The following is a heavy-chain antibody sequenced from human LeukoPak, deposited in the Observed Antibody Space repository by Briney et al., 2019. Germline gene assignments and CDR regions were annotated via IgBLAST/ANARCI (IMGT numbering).Heavy chain of an antibody. CDR1: GYTFTGYY. CDR3: ARDESTSILWW. J-gene: IGHJ1*01. Sequence: EASVKVSCKASGYTFTGYYMHWVRQAPGQGLEWMGWIKPNNGGTNYAQKFQGRVTMTRDTSISTVYMELSSLRSEDTAVYYCARDESTSILWWWGQGTLVTVSS. D-gene: IGHD2-21*01. V-gene: IGHV1-2*02. CDR2: IKPNNGGT.